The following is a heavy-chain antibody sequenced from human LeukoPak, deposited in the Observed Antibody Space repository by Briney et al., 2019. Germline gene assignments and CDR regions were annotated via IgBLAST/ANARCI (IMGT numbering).Heavy chain of an antibody. V-gene: IGHV3-7*01. CDR1: GFSFSSYW. CDR3: AELGITMIGGV. Sequence: GGSLRLSCEGSGFSFSSYWMTWVRQAPGKGLEWVANINQDGSEKYYVDSVKGRCTISRDNAKNSLYLQMNSLRAEDTAVYYCAELGITMIGGVWGKGTTVTISS. CDR2: INQDGSEK. D-gene: IGHD3-10*02. J-gene: IGHJ6*04.